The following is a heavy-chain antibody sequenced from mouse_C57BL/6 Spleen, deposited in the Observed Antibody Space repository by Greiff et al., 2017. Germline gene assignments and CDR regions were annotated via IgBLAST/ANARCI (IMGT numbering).Heavy chain of an antibody. Sequence: LQQSGASVKISCKASGYAFSSYWMNWVKQRPGKGLEWIGQIYPGDGDTNYNGKFKGKATLTADKSSSTAYMQLSSLTSEDSAVDFCARWGGNYVGYCDVWGTGTTVTVSS. CDR2: IYPGDGDT. D-gene: IGHD2-1*01. V-gene: IGHV1-80*01. CDR1: GYAFSSYW. CDR3: ARWGGNYVGYCDV. J-gene: IGHJ1*03.